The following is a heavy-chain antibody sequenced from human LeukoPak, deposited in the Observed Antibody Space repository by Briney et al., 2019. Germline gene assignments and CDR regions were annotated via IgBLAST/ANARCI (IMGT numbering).Heavy chain of an antibody. J-gene: IGHJ4*02. CDR1: GYTFTSYE. Sequence: ASVKVSCKASGYTFTSYEINWVRQATGQGLEWMGWMNPNSGNTGFAQKFQGRITMTRNTSISTAYMELSSLRSEDTAVYYCAIGRTGTAWVLYWGQGTLVTVPS. CDR2: MNPNSGNT. CDR3: AIGRTGTAWVLY. D-gene: IGHD1-1*01. V-gene: IGHV1-8*01.